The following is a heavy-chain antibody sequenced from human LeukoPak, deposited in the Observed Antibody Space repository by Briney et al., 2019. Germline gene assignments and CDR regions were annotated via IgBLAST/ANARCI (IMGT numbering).Heavy chain of an antibody. CDR3: ARGGEDYGAEYYFDY. Sequence: ASVKVSCKASGYTFTGYYMHWVRQAPGQGLEWMGRINPNSGGTNYAQKFQGRVTITADESTSTAYMELSSLRSEDTAVYYCARGGEDYGAEYYFDYWGQGTLVTVSS. D-gene: IGHD4-17*01. CDR1: GYTFTGYY. J-gene: IGHJ4*02. CDR2: INPNSGGT. V-gene: IGHV1-2*06.